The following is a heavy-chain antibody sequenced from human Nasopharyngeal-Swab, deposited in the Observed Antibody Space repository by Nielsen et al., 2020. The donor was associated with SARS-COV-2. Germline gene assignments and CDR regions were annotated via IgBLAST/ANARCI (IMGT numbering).Heavy chain of an antibody. V-gene: IGHV4-34*01. CDR3: ARGHRSISMIVVVIATAHFYFDS. Sequence: SQTLSLTCAVYGGSFSGYYWSWIRQPPGKGLEWFGEINHSGTTSYTPSLKSRVTISSDTSKNQFSLKLSSVTAADTAVYYCARGHRSISMIVVVIATAHFYFDSWGRGTLVTVTS. J-gene: IGHJ4*02. CDR2: INHSGTT. CDR1: GGSFSGYY. D-gene: IGHD3-22*01.